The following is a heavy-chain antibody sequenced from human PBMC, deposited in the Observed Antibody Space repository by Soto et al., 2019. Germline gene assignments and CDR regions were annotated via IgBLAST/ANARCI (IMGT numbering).Heavy chain of an antibody. J-gene: IGHJ6*02. CDR3: ARGGILTGYYQPGYYYYGMDV. V-gene: IGHV1-69*06. CDR2: IIPIFGTA. CDR1: GGTFSSYA. D-gene: IGHD3-9*01. Sequence: GASVKVSCKASGGTFSSYAISWVRQAPGQGLEWMGGIIPIFGTANYAQKFQGRVTITADKSTSTAYMGLSSLRSEDTAVYYCARGGILTGYYQPGYYYYGMDVWGQGTTVTVSS.